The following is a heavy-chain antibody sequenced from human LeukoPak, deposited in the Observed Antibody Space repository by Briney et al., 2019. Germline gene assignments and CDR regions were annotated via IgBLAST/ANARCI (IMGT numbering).Heavy chain of an antibody. J-gene: IGHJ4*02. V-gene: IGHV1-24*01. CDR3: ATDFYRGRQFDY. CDR2: FDPEDVET. Sequence: ASVYVSRTVSGTTFTYISMNWVRHAPGKGLGRMGGFDPEDVETIYAQKCQGRVTMTEDTSTATAYTDLSSLRPDDTAVYYCATDFYRGRQFDYWGQGTLVTVSS. CDR1: GTTFTYIS. D-gene: IGHD2/OR15-2a*01.